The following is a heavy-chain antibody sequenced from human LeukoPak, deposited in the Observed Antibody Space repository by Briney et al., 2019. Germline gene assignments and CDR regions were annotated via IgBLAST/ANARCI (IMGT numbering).Heavy chain of an antibody. CDR3: ARVSGMVTALDY. CDR1: GGSFSGYY. D-gene: IGHD2-21*02. CDR2: INHSGST. J-gene: IGHJ4*02. V-gene: IGHV4-34*01. Sequence: SETLSLTCAVYGGSFSGYYWSWIRQPPGKGLEWIGEINHSGSTNYNPSLKSRVTISVDTSKNQFSLELSSVTAADTAVYYCARVSGMVTALDYWGQGTLVTVSS.